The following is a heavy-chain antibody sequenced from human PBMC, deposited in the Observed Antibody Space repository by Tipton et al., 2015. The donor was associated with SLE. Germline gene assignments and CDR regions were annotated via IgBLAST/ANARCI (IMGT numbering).Heavy chain of an antibody. Sequence: VQLVQSGAEVKKPGESLRISCKGSGYSFTSYWISWVRQMPGKGLEWMGRIDPSDSYTNYSPSFQGHVTISADKSISTAYLQWSSLKAADTAMYYGARHLVVGCSSSWSDACKIGGQATMVTVSS. CDR3: ARHLVVGCSSSWSDACKI. V-gene: IGHV5-10-1*01. CDR2: IDPSDSYT. J-gene: IGHJ3*02. D-gene: IGHD6-13*01. CDR1: GYSFTSYW.